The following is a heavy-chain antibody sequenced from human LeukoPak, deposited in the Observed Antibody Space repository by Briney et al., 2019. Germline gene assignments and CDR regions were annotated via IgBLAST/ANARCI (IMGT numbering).Heavy chain of an antibody. CDR3: ARVDLQKHRDY. V-gene: IGHV4-38-2*01. D-gene: IGHD4-11*01. CDR1: GYSISSGYY. Sequence: PSETLSLTCAVSGYSISSGYYWGWIRQPPGKGLEWIGEINHSGSTNYNPSLKSRVTISVDTSKNQFSLKLSSVTAGDTAAYYCARVDLQKHRDYWGQGNLVTVSS. CDR2: INHSGST. J-gene: IGHJ4*02.